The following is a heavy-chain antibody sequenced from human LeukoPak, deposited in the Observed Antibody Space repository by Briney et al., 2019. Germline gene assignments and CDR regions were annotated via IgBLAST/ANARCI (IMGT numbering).Heavy chain of an antibody. CDR2: IYSSARR. V-gene: IGHV3-53*01. CDR3: ARGGSRAASGPHEYLHR. CDR1: GFILSDFY. J-gene: IGHJ1*01. Sequence: GGSLRISSAASGFILSDFYITWVRQAPGEGLEWVSVIYSSARRYTAESVRGRFTISGDNYKNNLYLQMNNQRAEDAAVDYCARGGSRAASGPHEYLHRWGQGSLVTVSS. D-gene: IGHD3-16*01.